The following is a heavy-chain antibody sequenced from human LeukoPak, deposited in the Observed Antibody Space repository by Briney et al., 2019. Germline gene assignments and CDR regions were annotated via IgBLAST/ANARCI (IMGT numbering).Heavy chain of an antibody. V-gene: IGHV3-30*18. CDR3: AKAGDTAMVLVDY. D-gene: IGHD5-18*01. CDR2: ISYDGSNK. CDR1: GFTFSSYG. J-gene: IGHJ4*02. Sequence: PGRSLRLSCAASGFTFSSYGMHWVRQAPGKGLEWVAVISYDGSNKYYADSVKGRFTISRDNSKNTLYLHMNSLRAEDTAVYYCAKAGDTAMVLVDYWGQGTLVTVSS.